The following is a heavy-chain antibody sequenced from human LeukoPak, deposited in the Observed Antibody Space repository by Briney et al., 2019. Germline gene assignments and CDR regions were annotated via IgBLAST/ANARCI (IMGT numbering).Heavy chain of an antibody. Sequence: ASVKVSFKASGYTFTSYGISWVRQAPGQGLEWMGWISPHSTYRSSAQQFEGRVTMTRDTSMSTAYMELSGLRSDDTAVYYCVREGEDLLSKDFDYWGQGTLVTVSS. CDR1: GYTFTSYG. J-gene: IGHJ4*02. D-gene: IGHD2-15*01. CDR3: VREGEDLLSKDFDY. V-gene: IGHV1-18*01. CDR2: ISPHSTYR.